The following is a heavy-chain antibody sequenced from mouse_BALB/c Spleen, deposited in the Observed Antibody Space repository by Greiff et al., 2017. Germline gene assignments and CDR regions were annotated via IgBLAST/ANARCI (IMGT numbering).Heavy chain of an antibody. CDR1: GYTFTDYN. J-gene: IGHJ1*01. Sequence: VQLQQSGDDLVKPGASVKLSCKASGYTFTDYNMHWVKQSHGKSLEWIGYIYPYNGGTGYNQKFKSKATLTVDNSSSTAYMELRSLTSEDSAVYYCANYGSRYFDVWGAGTTVTVSS. CDR2: IYPYNGGT. V-gene: IGHV1S29*02. D-gene: IGHD1-1*01. CDR3: ANYGSRYFDV.